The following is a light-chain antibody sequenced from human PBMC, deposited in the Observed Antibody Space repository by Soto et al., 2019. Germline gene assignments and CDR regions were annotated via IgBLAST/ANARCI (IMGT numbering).Light chain of an antibody. CDR2: EVS. Sequence: QSALTQPPSASGSPGQSVTISCTGTSSDDGGYNYVSWYQQHPGKAPKRMIYEVSKRPSGGPDRFSGAKSGNTASLTVSGLQAEDEADYYCSSYAGSSNYVFGTGTKVTVL. V-gene: IGLV2-8*01. CDR3: SSYAGSSNYV. CDR1: SSDDGGYNY. J-gene: IGLJ1*01.